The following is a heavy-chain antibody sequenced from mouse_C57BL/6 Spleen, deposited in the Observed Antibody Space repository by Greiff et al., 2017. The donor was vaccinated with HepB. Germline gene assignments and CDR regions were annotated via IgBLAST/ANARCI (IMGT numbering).Heavy chain of an antibody. V-gene: IGHV5-4*03. CDR3: ARGGGSHYYAMDY. J-gene: IGHJ4*01. D-gene: IGHD1-1*01. Sequence: DVMLVESGGGLVKPGGSLKLSCAASGFTFSSYAMSWVRQTPEKRLEWVATISDGGSYTYYPDNVKGRFTISRDNAKNNLYLQMSHLKSEDTAIYYSARGGGSHYYAMDYWGQGTSVTGSS. CDR2: ISDGGSYT. CDR1: GFTFSSYA.